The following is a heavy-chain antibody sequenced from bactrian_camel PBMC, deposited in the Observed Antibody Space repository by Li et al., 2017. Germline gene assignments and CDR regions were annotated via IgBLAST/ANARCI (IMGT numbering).Heavy chain of an antibody. CDR2: IGAWNGKT. CDR1: GRSNENYF. V-gene: IGHV3S60*01. Sequence: VQLVESGGGLVEPGGSLRLSCAISGRSNENYFLAWFRQPPGKEREGVASIGAWNGKTLYTGSVKGRFNISQDDAANTLYLQMSAVEPDDTATYYCAATRFGYPSCHASLDVAQFHSRGQGTQVTVS. D-gene: IGHD1*01. J-gene: IGHJ6*01. CDR3: AATRFGYPSCHASLDVAQFHS.